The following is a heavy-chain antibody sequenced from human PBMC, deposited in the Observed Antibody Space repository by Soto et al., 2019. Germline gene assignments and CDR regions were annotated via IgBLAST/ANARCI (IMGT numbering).Heavy chain of an antibody. D-gene: IGHD6-13*01. Sequence: ASVKVSCKASGYTFTSYDINWVRQATGQGHEWMGWMNPNSGNTGYAQKFQGRVTMTRNTSISTAYMELSSLRSEDTAVYYCAGSSIAGYYYGRDGWGQGTTVTVSS. J-gene: IGHJ6*02. V-gene: IGHV1-8*01. CDR2: MNPNSGNT. CDR1: GYTFTSYD. CDR3: AGSSIAGYYYGRDG.